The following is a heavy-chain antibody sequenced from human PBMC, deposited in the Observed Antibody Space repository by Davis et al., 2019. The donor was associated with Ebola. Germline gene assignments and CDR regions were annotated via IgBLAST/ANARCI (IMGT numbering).Heavy chain of an antibody. D-gene: IGHD6-19*01. V-gene: IGHV3-48*02. CDR1: GFTFSSYA. CDR3: ARRGYTSGWDY. Sequence: GESLKISCSASGFTFSSYAVNWVRQAPGKGLEWVSYISGVGGTTYYADSVKGRFTISRDNAKNSLYLQMNSLRDGDTAVYYCARRGYTSGWDYWGQGTLVTVSS. CDR2: ISGVGGTT. J-gene: IGHJ4*02.